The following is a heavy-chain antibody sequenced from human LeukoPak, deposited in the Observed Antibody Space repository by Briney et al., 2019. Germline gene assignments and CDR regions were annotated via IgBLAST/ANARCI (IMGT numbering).Heavy chain of an antibody. CDR2: INPSGGST. CDR3: ARGSLLEWFLNYYYYMDV. J-gene: IGHJ6*03. D-gene: IGHD3-3*01. Sequence: EASVKVSCKASGYTFTSYYMHWVRQAPGQGLEWMGIINPSGGSTSYAQKFQGRVTMTRDMSTSTVYMELSSLRSENTAVYYCARGSLLEWFLNYYYYMDVWGKGTTVTVSS. V-gene: IGHV1-46*01. CDR1: GYTFTSYY.